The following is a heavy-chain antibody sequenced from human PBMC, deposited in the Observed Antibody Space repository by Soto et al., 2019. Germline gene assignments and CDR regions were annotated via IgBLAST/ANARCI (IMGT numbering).Heavy chain of an antibody. D-gene: IGHD5-12*01. CDR1: GDSVSSNSAA. CDR2: TYYRSKWYN. Sequence: SQTLSLTCAISGDSVSSNSAAWNWIRQSPSRGLEWLGRTYYRSKWYNDYAVSVKSRITINPDTSKNQFSLQLNSVTPEDTAVYYFARGRPRVATRDYYYYDGMDVWGQGTTVTVSS. J-gene: IGHJ6*02. CDR3: ARGRPRVATRDYYYYDGMDV. V-gene: IGHV6-1*01.